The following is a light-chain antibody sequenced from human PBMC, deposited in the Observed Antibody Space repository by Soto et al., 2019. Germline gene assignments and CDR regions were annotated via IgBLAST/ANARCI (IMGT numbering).Light chain of an antibody. Sequence: LTHPASVSWSPGQSITISCTGTSSDVGNYIFVSWYRQHPGKAPKLMIYDINNRPSGVSNRFSGSKSGNTASLTISGLQAEDKADYYCVSYTTSASYVFGTGTKVTVL. V-gene: IGLV2-14*01. CDR3: VSYTTSASYV. CDR1: SSDVGNYIF. J-gene: IGLJ1*01. CDR2: DIN.